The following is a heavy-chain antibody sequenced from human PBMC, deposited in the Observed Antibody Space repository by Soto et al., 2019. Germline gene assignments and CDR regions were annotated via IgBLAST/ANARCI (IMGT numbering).Heavy chain of an antibody. V-gene: IGHV3-7*01. J-gene: IGHJ5*02. CDR3: ATVPWTATAS. CDR1: GFTFSDNW. Sequence: GGSLRLSCAASGFTFSDNWMNWVRQAPGKGLEWVATIKPDGSEQDYVEFVKGRFTISRDNAKNSLYLQMNSLRAEDTAVYYCATVPWTATASWGQGTLVTVSS. D-gene: IGHD6-13*01. CDR2: IKPDGSEQ.